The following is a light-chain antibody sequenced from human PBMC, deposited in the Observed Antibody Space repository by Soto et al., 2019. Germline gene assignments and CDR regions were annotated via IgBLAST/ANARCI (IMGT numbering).Light chain of an antibody. Sequence: QSVLTQPPSASGTPGQRVTISCSGSSSNVGGNPVNWYQHVPTTAPKLLIYTNTQRPSGVPDRFSGSKSGTSASLAISGLQSEDEADYHCASWDDSLNGPVFGTGTKLTVL. J-gene: IGLJ1*01. CDR2: TNT. V-gene: IGLV1-44*01. CDR3: ASWDDSLNGPV. CDR1: SSNVGGNP.